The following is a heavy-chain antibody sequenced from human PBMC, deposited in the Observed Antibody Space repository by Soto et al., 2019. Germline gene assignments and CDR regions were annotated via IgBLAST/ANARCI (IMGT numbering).Heavy chain of an antibody. V-gene: IGHV1-69*12. CDR1: GGTFSSYA. Sequence: QVQLVQSGAEVKKPGSSVKVSCKASGGTFSSYAISWVRQAPGQGLEWMGGIIPIFGTANYAQKFQGRVTITADESTSTDYMELISLRSEDTAVYYCASAPSRYYYYGMDVWGQGTTVTVSS. CDR2: IIPIFGTA. CDR3: ASAPSRYYYYGMDV. J-gene: IGHJ6*02. D-gene: IGHD7-27*01.